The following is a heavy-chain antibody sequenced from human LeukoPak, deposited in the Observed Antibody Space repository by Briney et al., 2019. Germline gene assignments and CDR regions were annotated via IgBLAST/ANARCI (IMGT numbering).Heavy chain of an antibody. CDR1: GFTFSSYS. Sequence: GGSLRLSCAASGFTFSSYSMNWVRQAPGKGLEWVSSISSSSSYIYYADSVKGRFTISRDNAKNSLYLQMNSLRAEDTAVYYCAKGQWAVAGADYFDYWGQGTLVTVSS. D-gene: IGHD6-19*01. V-gene: IGHV3-21*04. CDR2: ISSSSSYI. J-gene: IGHJ4*02. CDR3: AKGQWAVAGADYFDY.